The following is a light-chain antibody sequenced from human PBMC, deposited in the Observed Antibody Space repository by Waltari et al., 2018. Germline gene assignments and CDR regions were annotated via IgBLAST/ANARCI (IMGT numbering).Light chain of an antibody. J-gene: IGKJ1*01. V-gene: IGKV1-5*03. CDR3: QQYNSYWWT. CDR1: RSISTW. CDR2: KAS. Sequence: DIQMTQSPSTLSASVGDRVTITCRASRSISTWVAWYQQKPGKAPKLLISKASSLESGVPSRFSGSGSGTDFTLTISSLQPEDFATDYCQQYNSYWWTFGQGTKVEIK.